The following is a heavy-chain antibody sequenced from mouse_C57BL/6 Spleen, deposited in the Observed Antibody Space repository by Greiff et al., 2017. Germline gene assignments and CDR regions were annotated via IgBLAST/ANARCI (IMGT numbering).Heavy chain of an antibody. D-gene: IGHD3-2*02. J-gene: IGHJ2*01. CDR1: GYAFSSSW. CDR3: AGTAQAPFDY. Sequence: VKLMESGPELVKPGASVKISCTASGYAFSSSWMHWVKQRPGPGLEWIGRIYPGDGDTNYNGKFKGKATLTADTSSSTAYMQLSSLTSEDSAVYFCAGTAQAPFDYWGQGTTLTVSS. CDR2: IYPGDGDT. V-gene: IGHV1-82*01.